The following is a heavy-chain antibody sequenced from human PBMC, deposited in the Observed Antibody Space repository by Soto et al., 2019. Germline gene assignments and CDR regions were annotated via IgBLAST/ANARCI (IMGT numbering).Heavy chain of an antibody. Sequence: PSETLSLTCTVSGGSISSSSYYWGWIRQPPGKGLEWIGSIYYSGSTYYNPSLKSRVTISVDTSKNQFSLRLSSVTAADTAVYYCARQDTIFGVVIQSRFDPWGQGTLVTVSS. J-gene: IGHJ5*02. CDR3: ARQDTIFGVVIQSRFDP. CDR2: IYYSGST. D-gene: IGHD3-3*01. V-gene: IGHV4-39*01. CDR1: GGSISSSSYY.